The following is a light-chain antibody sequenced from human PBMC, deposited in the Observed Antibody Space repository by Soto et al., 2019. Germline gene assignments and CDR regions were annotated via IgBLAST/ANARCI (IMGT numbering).Light chain of an antibody. CDR3: QQDNSYSPT. Sequence: DIQMTQSPSTLSASVGDRVTITCRASQSISVWLAWYQQKAGKAPNLLIYKASRLESGVPSRFSGSGSETEFTLTISGLQPGDSATYYCQQDNSYSPTFGQGTKVEVK. CDR2: KAS. V-gene: IGKV1-5*03. J-gene: IGKJ1*01. CDR1: QSISVW.